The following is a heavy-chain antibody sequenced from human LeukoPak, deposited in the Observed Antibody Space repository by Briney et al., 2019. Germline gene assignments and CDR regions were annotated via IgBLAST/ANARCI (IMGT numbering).Heavy chain of an antibody. D-gene: IGHD2-2*01. V-gene: IGHV4-34*01. CDR2: INHSGST. J-gene: IGHJ5*02. CDR3: ARGGDIVVVPAAMSWFDP. Sequence: PSETLSLTCAVYGESFSGYYWSWIRQPPGKGLEWIGEINHSGSTNYNPSLKSRVTISVDTSKNQFSLKLSSVTAADTAVYYCARGGDIVVVPAAMSWFDPWGQGTLVTVSS. CDR1: GESFSGYY.